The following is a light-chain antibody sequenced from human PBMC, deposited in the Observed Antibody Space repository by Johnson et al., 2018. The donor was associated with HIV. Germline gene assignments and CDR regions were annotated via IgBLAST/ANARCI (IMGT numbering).Light chain of an antibody. CDR3: EAWVSSLRTGF. Sequence: QSVLTQPPSVSAAPGQKVTISCSGSSSNIGNNYVSWYQQLPGTSPKLLIYEKNKRPSGIPDRFSGPKSGTSAILCFSGLQTGDEADYDCEAWVSSLRTGFFGNWTKVTVL. V-gene: IGLV1-51*02. CDR1: SSNIGNNY. J-gene: IGLJ1*01. CDR2: EKN.